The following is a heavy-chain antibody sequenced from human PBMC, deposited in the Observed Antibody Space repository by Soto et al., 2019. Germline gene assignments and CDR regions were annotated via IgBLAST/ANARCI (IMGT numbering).Heavy chain of an antibody. CDR1: GFTFNGYA. V-gene: IGHV3-23*01. CDR2: SSGPGDTT. CDR3: AKYIMPTTHKAFDY. Sequence: PGGSLRLSCAASGFTFNGYAMTWVRQAPGKGLEWVSASSGPGDTTHYADSVNGRFTISRDNFKNTLYLQMNSLRAEDTAIYFCAKYIMPTTHKAFDYWGQGTLVTVSS. D-gene: IGHD5-12*01. J-gene: IGHJ4*01.